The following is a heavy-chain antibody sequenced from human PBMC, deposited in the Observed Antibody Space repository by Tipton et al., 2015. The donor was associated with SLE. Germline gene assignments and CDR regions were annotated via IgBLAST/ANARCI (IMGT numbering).Heavy chain of an antibody. Sequence: TLSLTCTVSGGSISSYYWSWIRQPPGKGLEWIGYIYYSGSTNYNPSLKSRVTISVDTSKNQFSLKLSSVTAADTVVYYCARGLSSSSWYGDDAFDIWGQGTMVTVSS. CDR2: IYYSGST. J-gene: IGHJ3*02. CDR3: ARGLSSSSWYGDDAFDI. D-gene: IGHD6-13*01. V-gene: IGHV4-59*12. CDR1: GGSISSYY.